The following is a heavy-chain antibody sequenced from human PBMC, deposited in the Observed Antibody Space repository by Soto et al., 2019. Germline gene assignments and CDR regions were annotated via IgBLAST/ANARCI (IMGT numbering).Heavy chain of an antibody. Sequence: QVQLVQSGAEVKKPGASVKVSCKASGYTFTSYDINWVRQATGQGLEWMGWMNPNSGNTGFAQKFXXRVTMTRTTSISTAYMELSSPRSEDTAVYYCARGPQDILDHWGQGTLVTVSS. D-gene: IGHD2-15*01. J-gene: IGHJ4*02. CDR2: MNPNSGNT. V-gene: IGHV1-8*01. CDR1: GYTFTSYD. CDR3: ARGPQDILDH.